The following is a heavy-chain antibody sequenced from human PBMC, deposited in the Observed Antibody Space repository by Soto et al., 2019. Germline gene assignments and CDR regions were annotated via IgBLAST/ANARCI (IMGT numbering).Heavy chain of an antibody. CDR3: ARGGEEWEPYDAFDI. CDR2: IHTGTSYI. Sequence: EVQLVESGGGLVKPGGSLRLACAASGFTFSNYNMNWVRQAPGKGLEWVSSIHTGTSYIYYADSVKGRFTISRDNAKNSLHLQMNNLRAEDTAVYYCARGGEEWEPYDAFDIWGQGTMVTVSS. CDR1: GFTFSNYN. V-gene: IGHV3-21*01. D-gene: IGHD1-26*01. J-gene: IGHJ3*02.